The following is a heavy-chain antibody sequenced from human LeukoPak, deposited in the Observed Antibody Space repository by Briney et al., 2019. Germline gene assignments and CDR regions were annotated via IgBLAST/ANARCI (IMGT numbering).Heavy chain of an antibody. J-gene: IGHJ4*02. D-gene: IGHD3-9*01. Sequence: ASVKVSCKASGYTFSGYYMHWVRQVPGQGLEWMGGINPKSGDTNYAQKFQGRVTMTRDTSISTAYMELSRLRSDDTAVYYCAKMAGILTGYYIPYYFDYWGQGTLVTVSS. CDR2: INPKSGDT. V-gene: IGHV1-2*02. CDR1: GYTFSGYY. CDR3: AKMAGILTGYYIPYYFDY.